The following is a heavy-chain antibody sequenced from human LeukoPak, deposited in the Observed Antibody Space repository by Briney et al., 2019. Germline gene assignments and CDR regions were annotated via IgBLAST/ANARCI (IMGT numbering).Heavy chain of an antibody. CDR3: ASPAPYGDYELNY. D-gene: IGHD4-17*01. CDR1: GFTFSSYA. J-gene: IGHJ4*02. V-gene: IGHV3-30-3*01. CDR2: ISYDGSNK. Sequence: PGGSLRLSCAASGFTFSSYAMHWVRQAPGKGLEWVAVISYDGSNKYYADSVRGRFTISRDNSKNTLYLQMNSLRAEDTAVYYCASPAPYGDYELNYWGQGTLVTVSS.